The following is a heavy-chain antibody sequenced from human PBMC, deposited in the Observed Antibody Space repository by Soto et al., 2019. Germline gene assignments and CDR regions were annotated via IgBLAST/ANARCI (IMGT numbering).Heavy chain of an antibody. CDR1: GFTVSSDY. J-gene: IGHJ4*02. D-gene: IGHD1-26*01. CDR3: ARDQVLRPTRGAYFDY. Sequence: EVQLVESGGGLIQPGGSLRLSCAASGFTVSSDYMSWVRQAPGKGLEWVSVIHSGGSTYYADSVKGRFTLSRDNSKNTLYLQMNSLRAEDTAIYYCARDQVLRPTRGAYFDYWGQGTLVTVSS. V-gene: IGHV3-53*01. CDR2: IHSGGST.